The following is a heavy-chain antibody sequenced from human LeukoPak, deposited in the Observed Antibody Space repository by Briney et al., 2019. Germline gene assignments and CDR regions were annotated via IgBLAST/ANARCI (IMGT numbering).Heavy chain of an antibody. CDR2: ISAYNGNT. CDR3: ASTHYDSSGYQEYFQH. CDR1: GYTFTSYG. D-gene: IGHD3-22*01. J-gene: IGHJ1*01. Sequence: ASVKVSCKASGYTFTSYGISWVRQAPGQGLEWMGWISAYNGNTNYAQKLQGRVTMTTDTYTSTAYMELRSLRSDDTAVYYCASTHYDSSGYQEYFQHWGQGTLVTVSS. V-gene: IGHV1-18*01.